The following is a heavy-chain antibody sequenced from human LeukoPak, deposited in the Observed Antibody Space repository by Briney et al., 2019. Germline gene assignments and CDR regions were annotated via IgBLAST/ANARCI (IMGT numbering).Heavy chain of an antibody. Sequence: GGSLRLSCAASGFTFSSYWMSWVRQAPGKGLEWVANIKQDGSEKYYVDSVKGRFTISRDNAKNSLYLQMNSLRAEDTAVYDCAREFEYAKFDYWGQGTLVTVSS. J-gene: IGHJ4*02. D-gene: IGHD2/OR15-2a*01. CDR2: IKQDGSEK. V-gene: IGHV3-7*01. CDR1: GFTFSSYW. CDR3: AREFEYAKFDY.